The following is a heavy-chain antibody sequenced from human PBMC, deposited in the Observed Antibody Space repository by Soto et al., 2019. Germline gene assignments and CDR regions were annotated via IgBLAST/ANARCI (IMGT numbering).Heavy chain of an antibody. J-gene: IGHJ4*02. CDR1: GFSLSNARMG. V-gene: IGHV2-26*01. Sequence: QVTLKESGPVLVNPTETLTLTCTVSGFSLSNARMGVSWIRQPPGKALEWLAHIFSNDEKSYSTSLKSRLTISKDTSKSQVVLTMTNMDPVDTATYYCARTEYSSSSPYFDYWGQGTLVTVSS. CDR2: IFSNDEK. D-gene: IGHD6-6*01. CDR3: ARTEYSSSSPYFDY.